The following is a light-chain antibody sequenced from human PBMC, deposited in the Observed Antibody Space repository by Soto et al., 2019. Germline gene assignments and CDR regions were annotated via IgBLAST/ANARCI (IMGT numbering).Light chain of an antibody. J-gene: IGLJ2*01. CDR2: EVN. Sequence: QSALTQPPSASGSPGQSVTISCTGTSSDVGGYNYVSWYQQHPGKAPKLMIYEVNKRPSGVPDRFSGSKSGNTASLTVSGLQAEDEADYYCSSYAGSNQLVFGGGTKRTVL. V-gene: IGLV2-8*01. CDR1: SSDVGGYNY. CDR3: SSYAGSNQLV.